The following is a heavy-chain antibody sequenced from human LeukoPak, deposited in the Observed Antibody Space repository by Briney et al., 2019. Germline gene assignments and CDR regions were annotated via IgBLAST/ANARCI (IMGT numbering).Heavy chain of an antibody. CDR3: ARHAVPGTNYLYYMDV. V-gene: IGHV1-69*13. J-gene: IGHJ6*03. CDR1: GGTFSSYA. Sequence: GASVKVSCKASGGTFSSYAISWVRQAPGQGLEWMGGIIPIFGTANYAQKFQGRVTITADESTSTAYMELSSLRSDDTAAYYCARHAVPGTNYLYYMDVWGKGTMVTVSS. D-gene: IGHD1-1*01. CDR2: IIPIFGTA.